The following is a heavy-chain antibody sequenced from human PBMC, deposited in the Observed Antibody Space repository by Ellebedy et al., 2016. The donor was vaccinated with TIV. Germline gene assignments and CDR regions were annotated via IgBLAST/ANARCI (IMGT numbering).Heavy chain of an antibody. V-gene: IGHV1-3*01. D-gene: IGHD3-16*01. J-gene: IGHJ6*02. CDR1: GYTFTNYA. CDR2: INAGNGNT. Sequence: AASVKVSCKASGYTFTNYAMHWVRQAPGQRLEWMGWINAGNGNTKYSQKFQGRVTMTRNTSITTAFMELSSLRSEDTAVYYCARGPFMITFGGVNMDVWGQGTTVTVSS. CDR3: ARGPFMITFGGVNMDV.